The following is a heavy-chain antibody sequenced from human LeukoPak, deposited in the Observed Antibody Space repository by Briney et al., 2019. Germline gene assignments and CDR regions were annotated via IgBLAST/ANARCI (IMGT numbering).Heavy chain of an antibody. CDR2: IYYSGST. CDR1: GGSIGSGDYY. CDR3: ARDRRVVPKQTYGMDV. J-gene: IGHJ6*02. Sequence: SETLSLTCTVSGGSIGSGDYYWSWIRQPPGKGLEWIGYIYYSGSTYYNPSLKSRVNISVDTSKNQFSLKLSSVTAADTAVYYCARDRRVVPKQTYGMDVWGQGTTVTVSS. V-gene: IGHV4-30-4*01. D-gene: IGHD2-21*01.